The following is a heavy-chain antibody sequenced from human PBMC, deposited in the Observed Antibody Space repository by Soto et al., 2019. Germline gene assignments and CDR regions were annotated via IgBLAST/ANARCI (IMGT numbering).Heavy chain of an antibody. CDR3: ARDSSSGRYWYFDL. D-gene: IGHD6-19*01. V-gene: IGHV1-69*13. CDR2: IIPIFGTA. CDR1: GGTFSSYA. Sequence: GASVKVSCKASGGTFSSYAISWVRQAPGQGLEWMGGIIPIFGTANYAQKFQGRVTITADESTSTAYMELSSLRSGDTAVYYCARDSSSGRYWYFDLWGRGTLVTVSS. J-gene: IGHJ2*01.